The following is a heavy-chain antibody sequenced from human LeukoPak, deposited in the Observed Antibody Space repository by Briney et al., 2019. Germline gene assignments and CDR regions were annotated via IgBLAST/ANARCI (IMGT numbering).Heavy chain of an antibody. CDR2: IHYSGTT. Sequence: PSEPLSLTCTVSGGSISSGSYHWAWIRQPPGKGLEWIGTIHYSGTTYYNPSLKSRVTVSVDTSKNQFSLRLTSVTAADTSVYYCARYVVSRGYSFDYWGQGTLVTVSS. CDR3: ARYVVSRGYSFDY. CDR1: GGSISSGSYH. D-gene: IGHD4-23*01. J-gene: IGHJ4*02. V-gene: IGHV4-39*01.